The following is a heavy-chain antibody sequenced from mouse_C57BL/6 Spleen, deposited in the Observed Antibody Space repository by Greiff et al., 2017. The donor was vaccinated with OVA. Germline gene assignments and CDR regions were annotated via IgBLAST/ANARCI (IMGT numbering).Heavy chain of an antibody. CDR2: INPNNGGT. J-gene: IGHJ2*01. D-gene: IGHD4-1*01. CDR3: ARYWDEDD. CDR1: GYTFTDYY. V-gene: IGHV1-26*01. Sequence: EVQLQQSGPELVKPGASVKISCKASGYTFTDYYMNWVKQSHGKSLEWIGDINPNNGGTSYNQKFKGKATLTVDKSSSTAYMELRSLTSEDSAVYYCARYWDEDDWGQGTTLTVSS.